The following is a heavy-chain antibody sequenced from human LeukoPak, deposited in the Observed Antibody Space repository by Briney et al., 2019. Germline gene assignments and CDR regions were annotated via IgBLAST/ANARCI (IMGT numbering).Heavy chain of an antibody. CDR2: INHSGST. Sequence: SETLSLTCAVYGGSFSGYYWSWIRQPPGKGLEWIGEINHSGSTNYNPSLKSRVTISVDTSKNQFSLKLSSVTAADTAVYYCASGVRDTAMVYYFDYWGQGTLVTVSP. J-gene: IGHJ4*02. CDR3: ASGVRDTAMVYYFDY. D-gene: IGHD5-18*01. CDR1: GGSFSGYY. V-gene: IGHV4-34*01.